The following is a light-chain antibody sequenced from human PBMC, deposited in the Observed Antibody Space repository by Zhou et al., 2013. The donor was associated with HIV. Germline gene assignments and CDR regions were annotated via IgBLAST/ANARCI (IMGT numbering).Light chain of an antibody. J-gene: IGLJ2*01. CDR3: GSYAGSSIWT. Sequence: QSALTQPPSASGSPGQSVTISCTGTSSDVGGYNYVSWYQQHPGKAPKLIIYEVSKRPSGVPDRFSGSKSGNTASLTVSGLQAEDESDYYCGSYAGSSIWTFGGGTKVTLL. CDR1: SSDVGGYNY. V-gene: IGLV2-8*01. CDR2: EVS.